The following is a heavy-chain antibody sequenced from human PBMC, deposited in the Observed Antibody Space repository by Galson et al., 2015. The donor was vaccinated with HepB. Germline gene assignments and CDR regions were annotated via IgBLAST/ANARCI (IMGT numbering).Heavy chain of an antibody. Sequence: SVKVSCKAAGGTFSRYTISWVRQAPGQGLEWMGRILPMFGIANYAQTFQGKVTITADKTTNTVYMALSSLRSEDTAVYYCARGTGSGTYTWLDLWGQGTLVTVSS. CDR3: ARGTGSGTYTWLDL. CDR1: GGTFSRYT. D-gene: IGHD3-10*01. CDR2: ILPMFGIA. J-gene: IGHJ5*02. V-gene: IGHV1-69*02.